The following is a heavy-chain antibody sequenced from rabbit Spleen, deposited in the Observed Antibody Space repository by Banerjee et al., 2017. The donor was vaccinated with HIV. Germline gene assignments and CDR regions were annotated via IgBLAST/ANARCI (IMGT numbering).Heavy chain of an antibody. Sequence: QEQLEESGGGLVQPEGSLTLTCTASGFTLSSYWMCWVRQAPGKGLEWIACIWPSSSGSTYYASWAKGRFTISKTSSTTVTLQMTSLTVADTATYFCARGSDWNYYHLWGPGTLVTVS. CDR1: GFTLSSYW. CDR2: IWPSSSGST. D-gene: IGHD4-1*01. J-gene: IGHJ4*01. CDR3: ARGSDWNYYHL. V-gene: IGHV1S45*01.